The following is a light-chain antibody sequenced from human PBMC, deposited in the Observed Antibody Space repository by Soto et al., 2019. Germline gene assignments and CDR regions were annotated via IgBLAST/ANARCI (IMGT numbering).Light chain of an antibody. CDR3: CAYAGSFYV. J-gene: IGLJ1*01. CDR1: SSDVGNYNL. V-gene: IGLV2-23*02. CDR2: EVS. Sequence: QLALTLPASLPGPPGHSRTISCTGNSSDVGNYNLVSWYQQHPGKAPKLMVYEVSKRSSGVSNRFSGSKSGNTASLTFSGLQAEDEADYYCCAYAGSFYVFGTGTKVTVL.